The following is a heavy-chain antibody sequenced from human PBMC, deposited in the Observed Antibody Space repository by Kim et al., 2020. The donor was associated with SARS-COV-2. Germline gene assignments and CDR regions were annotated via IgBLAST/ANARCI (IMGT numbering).Heavy chain of an antibody. V-gene: IGHV4-34*01. Sequence: PSLKSRGTISVDTSKNQFALKLSSVTAADTAVYYCARRIVVATRLWYFDLWGRGTLVTVSS. J-gene: IGHJ2*01. D-gene: IGHD2-21*02. CDR3: ARRIVVATRLWYFDL.